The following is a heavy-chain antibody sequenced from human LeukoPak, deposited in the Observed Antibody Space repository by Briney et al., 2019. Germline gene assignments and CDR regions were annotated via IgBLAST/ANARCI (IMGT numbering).Heavy chain of an antibody. Sequence: PGGSLGLSCAASGFTFSSYGMHWVRQAPGKGLEWVAVISYDGSNKYYADSVKGRFTISRDNSKNTLYLQMNSLRAEDTAVYYCARSSSGWYYFDYWGQGTLVTVSS. V-gene: IGHV3-30*03. CDR3: ARSSSGWYYFDY. CDR1: GFTFSSYG. CDR2: ISYDGSNK. D-gene: IGHD6-19*01. J-gene: IGHJ4*02.